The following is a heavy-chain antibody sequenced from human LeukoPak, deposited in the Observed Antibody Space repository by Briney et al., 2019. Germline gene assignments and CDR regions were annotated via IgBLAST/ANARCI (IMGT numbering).Heavy chain of an antibody. CDR2: SYYIEST. Sequence: SETLSLTCTVSGGSINHYYWSWIRQPPGKGLEWIGYSYYIESTNYNPSLKSRVTISVDTSRNRFSPKLSSVTAADTAMYYCARDNQWLNAFDIWGQGTMVTVSS. J-gene: IGHJ3*02. V-gene: IGHV4-59*01. CDR3: ARDNQWLNAFDI. CDR1: GGSINHYY. D-gene: IGHD3-22*01.